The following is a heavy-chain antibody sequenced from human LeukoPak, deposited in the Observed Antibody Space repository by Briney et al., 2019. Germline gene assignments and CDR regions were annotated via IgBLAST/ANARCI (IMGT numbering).Heavy chain of an antibody. V-gene: IGHV4-4*07. CDR1: GGSISSYY. CDR3: AREGNYDFWSGYPFTGFDY. J-gene: IGHJ4*02. CDR2: IYTSGST. D-gene: IGHD3-3*01. Sequence: SETLSLTCTVSGGSISSYYWSWIRQPAGKGLEWIGRIYTSGSTNYNPSLKSRVTMSVDTSKNQFSLKLSSVTAADTAVYCCAREGNYDFWSGYPFTGFDYWGQGTLVTVSS.